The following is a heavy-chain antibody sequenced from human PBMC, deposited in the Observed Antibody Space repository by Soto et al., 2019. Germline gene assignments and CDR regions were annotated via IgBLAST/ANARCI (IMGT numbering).Heavy chain of an antibody. CDR3: ARDMGVAVAGRGLYDY. Sequence: EVQLVESGGGLVQPGGSLRLSCAASGFTFSGHWMSWVRQAPGKGLEWVANIKQGGSEKYYVDSVKGRFIISRDNAKNSLHLEMNSLRVEDTAMYYCARDMGVAVAGRGLYDYWGQGTLVTVSS. D-gene: IGHD6-19*01. J-gene: IGHJ4*02. CDR1: GFTFSGHW. V-gene: IGHV3-7*01. CDR2: IKQGGSEK.